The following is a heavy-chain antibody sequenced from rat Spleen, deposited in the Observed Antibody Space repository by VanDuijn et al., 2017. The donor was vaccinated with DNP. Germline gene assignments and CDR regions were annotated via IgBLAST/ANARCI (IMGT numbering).Heavy chain of an antibody. Sequence: EVQLVESGGGLVQPGRSLKLSCAASEFTFSNYAMAWVRQAPKRGLEWVATISTSGYSTYYRDSGKGRFTISRDNAKRTLYLQMDSLRSEDTATYYCTTSAYTTDYYYVNWFAYWGQGTLVTVSS. CDR2: ISTSGYST. CDR1: EFTFSNYA. D-gene: IGHD1-6*01. CDR3: TTSAYTTDYYYVNWFAY. J-gene: IGHJ3*01. V-gene: IGHV5-27*01.